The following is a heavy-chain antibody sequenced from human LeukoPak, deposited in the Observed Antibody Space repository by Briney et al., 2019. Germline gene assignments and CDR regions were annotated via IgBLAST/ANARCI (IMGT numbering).Heavy chain of an antibody. V-gene: IGHV4-59*01. CDR3: ARDRYYKGFGYYFDY. CDR1: GGSISSYY. Sequence: PSETLSLTCTVSGGSISSYYWSWIRQPPGKGLEWIGYISYSGNTNYNPSLKSRVTISVDTSKNQFSLKLSSVTAADTAVYYCARDRYYKGFGYYFDYWGQGTLVTASS. D-gene: IGHD3-22*01. CDR2: ISYSGNT. J-gene: IGHJ4*02.